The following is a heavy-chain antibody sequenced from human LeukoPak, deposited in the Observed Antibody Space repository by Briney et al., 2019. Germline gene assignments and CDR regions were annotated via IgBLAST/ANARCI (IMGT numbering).Heavy chain of an antibody. CDR3: ARRTGTTVWNDAFDI. CDR1: GGSISSHY. Sequence: PSETLSLTCTVSGGSISSHYWSWIRQPAGKGLEWIGRIYTSGSTNRNPSLKSRVTISVDTSKNQFSLGLSSVTAADTAVYYCARRTGTTVWNDAFDIWGQGTMVTVSS. CDR2: IYTSGST. V-gene: IGHV4-4*07. J-gene: IGHJ3*02. D-gene: IGHD1-7*01.